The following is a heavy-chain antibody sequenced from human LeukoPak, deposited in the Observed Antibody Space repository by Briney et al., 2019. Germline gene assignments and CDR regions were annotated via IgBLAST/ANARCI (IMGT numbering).Heavy chain of an antibody. CDR1: GFAFSSYS. V-gene: IGHV3-48*01. CDR3: ATESSRSSAF. CDR2: ISSSSSSI. D-gene: IGHD6-6*01. Sequence: GGSLRLSCAASGFAFSSYSTKWVRQAPGKGLEWVSQISSSSSSISYADSVKGRFTISRDNGKNSLYLQMNSLRAEDTAVYYCATESSRSSAFWGQRTLVTVSS. J-gene: IGHJ4*02.